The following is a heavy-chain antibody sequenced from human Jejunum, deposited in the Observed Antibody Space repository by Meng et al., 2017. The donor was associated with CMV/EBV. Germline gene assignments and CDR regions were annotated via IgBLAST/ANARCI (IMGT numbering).Heavy chain of an antibody. J-gene: IGHJ4*02. D-gene: IGHD5-18*01. CDR2: MNPNNDNE. Sequence: SCKASGYAFTAVGVSWVRQAPGQGLEWMGWMNPNNDNEDYAQSVRRRITFTKNSSIATAYMEMGSLTYETAAVYCCARLSSYSFAYGYWGQGTLVTVSS. CDR1: GYAFTAVG. V-gene: IGHV1-8*03. CDR3: ARLSSYSFAYGY.